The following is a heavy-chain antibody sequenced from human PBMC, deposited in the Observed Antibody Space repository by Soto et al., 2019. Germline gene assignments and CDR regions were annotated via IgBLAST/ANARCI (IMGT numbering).Heavy chain of an antibody. Sequence: QVRLVQSGAELKRPGSSVKVSCRVSGDSDGIYNIAWVRQAPGQGLEWLGGIVPLIGTTDYSQRFRGRVTITADESTGTAYLELHSLKSEDTAVYYCAGRAMAVTWLDPWGQGIPVIV. D-gene: IGHD6-19*01. CDR2: IVPLIGTT. V-gene: IGHV1-69*01. CDR3: AGRAMAVTWLDP. J-gene: IGHJ5*02. CDR1: GDSDGIYN.